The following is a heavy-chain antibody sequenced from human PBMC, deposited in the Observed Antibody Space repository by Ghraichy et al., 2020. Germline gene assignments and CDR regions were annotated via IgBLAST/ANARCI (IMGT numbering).Heavy chain of an antibody. CDR3: ARVYDSSGYLGPLGY. D-gene: IGHD3-22*01. J-gene: IGHJ4*02. V-gene: IGHV3-20*04. CDR1: GFTFDDYG. CDR2: INWNGGST. Sequence: GGSLRLSCAASGFTFDDYGMSWVRQAPGKGLEWVSGINWNGGSTGYADSVKGRFTISRDNAKNSLYLQMNSLRAEDTALYYCARVYDSSGYLGPLGYWGQGTLVTVSS.